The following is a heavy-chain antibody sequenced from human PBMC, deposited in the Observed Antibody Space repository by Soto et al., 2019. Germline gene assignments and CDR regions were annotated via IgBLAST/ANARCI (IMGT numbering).Heavy chain of an antibody. Sequence: QLVQSGAAVKKPGASVKVSCKASGYTFTGYYMHWVRQAPGQGLEWMGWINPNRGGTNYAQKFQGRVTMTRDTSISTAYMELSRLRSDDTAVYYCARERNTIFGVVIGGHWGQGTLVTVSS. CDR3: ARERNTIFGVVIGGH. D-gene: IGHD3-3*01. V-gene: IGHV1-2*02. J-gene: IGHJ4*02. CDR2: INPNRGGT. CDR1: GYTFTGYY.